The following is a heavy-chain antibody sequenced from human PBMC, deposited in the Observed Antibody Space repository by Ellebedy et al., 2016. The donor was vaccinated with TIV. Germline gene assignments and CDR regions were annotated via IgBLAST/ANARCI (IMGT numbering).Heavy chain of an antibody. CDR1: GGSFSGYY. CDR3: ARQDRGMGGDIVVVPAAPFDP. V-gene: IGHV4-34*01. J-gene: IGHJ5*02. D-gene: IGHD2-2*01. Sequence: SETLSLTCAVYGGSFSGYYWSWIRQPPGKGLEWIGEINHSGSTNYNPSLKSRVTVSVDTSKNQFSLKLSSVTAADTAVYYCARQDRGMGGDIVVVPAAPFDPWGQGTLVTVSS. CDR2: INHSGST.